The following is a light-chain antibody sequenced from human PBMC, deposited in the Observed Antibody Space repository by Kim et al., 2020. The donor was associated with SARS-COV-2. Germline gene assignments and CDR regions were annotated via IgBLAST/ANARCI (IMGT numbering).Light chain of an antibody. Sequence: ALGQTVRITYQGNSLRSYYASWYQQKPGQAPVLVFYGKNNRPSGIPDRFSGSYSGNTASLTITAAQAEDEADYYCNSRESSANHWMFGGGTQLTVL. CDR2: GKN. V-gene: IGLV3-19*01. J-gene: IGLJ3*02. CDR3: NSRESSANHWM. CDR1: SLRSYY.